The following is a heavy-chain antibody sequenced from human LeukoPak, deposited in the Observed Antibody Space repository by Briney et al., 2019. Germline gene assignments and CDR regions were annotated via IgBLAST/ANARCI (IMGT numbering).Heavy chain of an antibody. Sequence: VASVKVSCKASGYTFTSYYIHWVRQAPGQGLEWMGWINPNSGGTNFAQKFQGRVTMTRDTSISTAYMELSRLRSDDTAVYYCATTGDRDYYYYYYMDVWGKGTTVTISS. CDR3: ATTGDRDYYYYYYMDV. D-gene: IGHD7-27*01. V-gene: IGHV1-2*02. CDR1: GYTFTSYY. CDR2: INPNSGGT. J-gene: IGHJ6*03.